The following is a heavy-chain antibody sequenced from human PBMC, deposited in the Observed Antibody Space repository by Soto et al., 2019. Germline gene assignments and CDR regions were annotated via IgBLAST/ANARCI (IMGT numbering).Heavy chain of an antibody. D-gene: IGHD5-12*01. J-gene: IGHJ6*02. V-gene: IGHV1-3*01. CDR3: ARMATISVTPYGMDV. CDR2: INAGNGNT. Sequence: VASVKVSCKASGYTFTSYAMHWVRQAPGQRLEWMGWINAGNGNTKYSQKFQGRVTITRDTSASTAYMELSSLRSEDTAVYYCARMATISVTPYGMDVWGQGTTVTVSS. CDR1: GYTFTSYA.